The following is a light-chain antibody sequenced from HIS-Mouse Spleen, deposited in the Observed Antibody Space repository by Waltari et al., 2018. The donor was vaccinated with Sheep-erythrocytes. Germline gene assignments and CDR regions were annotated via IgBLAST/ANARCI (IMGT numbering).Light chain of an antibody. CDR2: DVS. Sequence: QSALTQPRSVSGSPGQSVTISCTGTSSDVGGYNYVSWYQQYPGKAPKLMIYDVSKRPSGVPDRFSGSKSGNTASLTISRVEAGDEADYYCQVWDSSSDHVVFGGGTKLTVL. V-gene: IGLV2-11*01. CDR1: SSDVGGYNY. J-gene: IGLJ2*01. CDR3: QVWDSSSDHVV.